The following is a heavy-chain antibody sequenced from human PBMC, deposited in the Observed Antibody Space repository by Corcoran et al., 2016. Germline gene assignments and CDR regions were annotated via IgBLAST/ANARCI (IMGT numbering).Heavy chain of an antibody. Sequence: QVQLQESGPGLVKPSETLSLTCTVSGGSISSYYWSWIRQPPGKGLEWIGYIYYSGSTNYNPSLKSRVTISVDTSKNQFSLKLSSVTAADTAVYYCARDKGGGQGGDWFDPWGQGTLVTVSS. V-gene: IGHV4-59*01. D-gene: IGHD3-16*01. CDR2: IYYSGST. CDR1: GGSISSYY. CDR3: ARDKGGGQGGDWFDP. J-gene: IGHJ5*02.